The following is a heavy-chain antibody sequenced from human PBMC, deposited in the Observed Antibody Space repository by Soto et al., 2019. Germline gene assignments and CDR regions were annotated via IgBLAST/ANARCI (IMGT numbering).Heavy chain of an antibody. CDR1: GYTFTSYG. D-gene: IGHD3-3*01. CDR2: ISPYNGNT. Sequence: ASVKVSCKPSGYTFTSYGISWVRQAPGQGLEWMGWISPYNGNTNYAQKVQGRVTMTTDTSTSTAYMELRSLRSDDTAVYYCARDNDVWTGYFFDNWGQGTLVTVSS. J-gene: IGHJ4*02. V-gene: IGHV1-18*01. CDR3: ARDNDVWTGYFFDN.